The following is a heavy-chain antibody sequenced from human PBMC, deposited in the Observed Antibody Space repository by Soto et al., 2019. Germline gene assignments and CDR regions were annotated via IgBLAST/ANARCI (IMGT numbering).Heavy chain of an antibody. D-gene: IGHD5-12*01. CDR3: TRGASGYGNFDS. CDR1: GFTFSSHW. CDR2: VSGDGSVT. Sequence: PGXSLRLSCVASGFTFSSHWIHWVLLAPGKGLVWVSRVSGDGSVTNYADSVEGRFTISRDNAKNTLYLQMNSMRDEDTAVYFCTRGASGYGNFDSWGQGTLVTVSS. J-gene: IGHJ4*02. V-gene: IGHV3-74*01.